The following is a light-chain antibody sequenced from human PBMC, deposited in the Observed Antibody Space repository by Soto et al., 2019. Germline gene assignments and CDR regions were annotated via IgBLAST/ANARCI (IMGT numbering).Light chain of an antibody. V-gene: IGKV3-11*01. CDR3: QHRSKWPPT. CDR1: QSVSSY. CDR2: DAS. J-gene: IGKJ5*01. Sequence: EIVLTQSPATLSLSPGERSTLSCRASQSVSSYLAWYQQKPGHAPRLLIYDASNRAPGIPARFSGSGSGTDFTLTISSLDPEDFAVYYCQHRSKWPPTFGQGTRLETK.